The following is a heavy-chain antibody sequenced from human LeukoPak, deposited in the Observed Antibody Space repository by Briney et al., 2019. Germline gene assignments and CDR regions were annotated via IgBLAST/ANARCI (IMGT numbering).Heavy chain of an antibody. D-gene: IGHD6-19*01. Sequence: GGSLRLSCAASGFTFSSYSMNWVRQAPGKGLEWVSYISSVSSPISYADSVKGRFTISRDNAKNSLYLQMTSLRAEDTAVYYCAKAGQWLAGSRLDWGQGTLVTVSS. CDR3: AKAGQWLAGSRLD. V-gene: IGHV3-48*01. CDR2: ISSVSSPI. J-gene: IGHJ4*02. CDR1: GFTFSSYS.